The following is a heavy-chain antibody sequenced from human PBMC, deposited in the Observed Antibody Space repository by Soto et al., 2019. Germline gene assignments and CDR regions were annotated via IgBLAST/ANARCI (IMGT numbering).Heavy chain of an antibody. J-gene: IGHJ4*02. Sequence: QEQLVQSGAEVKKPGSSVKVSCKASGGIFSSYPISWVRQVPGQGLEWMGGIIPVFQTAYYTQRFQGRVTITADESKNTAYMELSSMRSEDTAIYYCARGGSGYTWFNEFWGQGTLVTVSS. D-gene: IGHD3-22*01. CDR2: IIPVFQTA. V-gene: IGHV1-69*01. CDR1: GGIFSSYP. CDR3: ARGGSGYTWFNEF.